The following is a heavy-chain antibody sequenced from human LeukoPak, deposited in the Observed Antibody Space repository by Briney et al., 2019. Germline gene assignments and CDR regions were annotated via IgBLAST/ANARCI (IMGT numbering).Heavy chain of an antibody. Sequence: GGSLRLSCAASGFTFSNYGMHWVRQAPGKGLEWVAVIWYDGSNKYYADSVKGRFTISRDNSKNTLYLQMSSLRAEATAVYYCAKDYYGPSGGIDYWGQGTLVTVSS. CDR1: GFTFSNYG. V-gene: IGHV3-33*06. J-gene: IGHJ4*02. D-gene: IGHD3-10*01. CDR3: AKDYYGPSGGIDY. CDR2: IWYDGSNK.